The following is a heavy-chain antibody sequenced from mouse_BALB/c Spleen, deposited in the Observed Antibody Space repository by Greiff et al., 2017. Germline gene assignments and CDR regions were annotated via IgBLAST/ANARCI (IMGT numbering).Heavy chain of an antibody. D-gene: IGHD1-1*01. CDR2: IDHENGDT. J-gene: IGHJ3*01. Sequence: VQLQQSGAELVRSGASVKLSCTASGFNIKDYYMHWVKQRPEQGLEWIGWIDHENGDTEYAPKFQGKATMTADTSSNTAYLQLSSLTSEDTAVYYCNGYYGSSCRFAYWGQGTLVTVSA. CDR1: GFNIKDYY. V-gene: IGHV14-4*02. CDR3: NGYYGSSCRFAY.